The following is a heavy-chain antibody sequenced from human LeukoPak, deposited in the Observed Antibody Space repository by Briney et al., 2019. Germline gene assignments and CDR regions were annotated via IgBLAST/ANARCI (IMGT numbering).Heavy chain of an antibody. CDR3: ATRDPDYYDSSGYYLGY. V-gene: IGHV1-24*01. D-gene: IGHD3-22*01. J-gene: IGHJ4*02. CDR1: GYTLTELS. CDR2: FDPEDGET. Sequence: GASVKVSCKVSGYTLTELSMHWVRQAPGKGLEWMGGFDPEDGETIYAQKFQGRVTMTEDTSTDTAYMELSSLRSEDTAVYYRATRDPDYYDSSGYYLGYWGQGTLVTVSS.